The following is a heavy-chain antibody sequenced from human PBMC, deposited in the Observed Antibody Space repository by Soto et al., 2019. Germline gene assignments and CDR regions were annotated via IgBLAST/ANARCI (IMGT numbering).Heavy chain of an antibody. J-gene: IGHJ6*02. CDR3: AIGRASYSGGWSPRFDGMDV. D-gene: IGHD6-25*01. CDR2: ISAYNGDT. V-gene: IGHV1-18*04. Sequence: QVQLVQSGAEVREPGASVKVSCKASGYTFTSFGISWVRQAPGQGLDWMGWISAYNGDTYHTERFQDRLTMTTDTSTSTAYMDLRSLTSDDTAVYYCAIGRASYSGGWSPRFDGMDVWGQGTTVTVSS. CDR1: GYTFTSFG.